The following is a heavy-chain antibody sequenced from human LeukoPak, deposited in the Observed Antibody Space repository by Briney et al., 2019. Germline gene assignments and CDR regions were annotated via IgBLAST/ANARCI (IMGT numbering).Heavy chain of an antibody. CDR1: GGSFSGYY. CDR3: AGLVYYYDSSGYYHSFDY. Sequence: SETLSLTCAVYGGSFSGYYWSWIRQPPGKGLEWIGGINHSGSTNYNPSLKSRVTISVDTSKNQFSLKLSSVTAADTAVYYCAGLVYYYDSSGYYHSFDYWGQGTLVTVSS. J-gene: IGHJ4*02. V-gene: IGHV4-34*01. D-gene: IGHD3-22*01. CDR2: INHSGST.